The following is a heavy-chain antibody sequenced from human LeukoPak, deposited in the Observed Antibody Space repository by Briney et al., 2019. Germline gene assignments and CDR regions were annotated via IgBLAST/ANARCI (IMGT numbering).Heavy chain of an antibody. CDR3: AIHEPEPGIAVAGANYFDY. D-gene: IGHD6-19*01. J-gene: IGHJ4*02. Sequence: VASVKVSCTASGGTFSSYAISWVRQAPGQGLEWMGRIIPILGIANYAQKFQGRVTITADKSTSTAYMELSSLRSEDTAVYYCAIHEPEPGIAVAGANYFDYWAREPWSPSPQ. CDR2: IIPILGIA. V-gene: IGHV1-69*04. CDR1: GGTFSSYA.